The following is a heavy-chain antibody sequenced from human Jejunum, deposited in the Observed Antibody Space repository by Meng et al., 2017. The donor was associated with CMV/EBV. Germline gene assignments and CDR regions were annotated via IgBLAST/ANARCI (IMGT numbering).Heavy chain of an antibody. CDR1: GFTFSNYA. D-gene: IGHD2-2*02. CDR3: ARGRVSYTSWSSQGN. V-gene: IGHV3-30*04. J-gene: IGHJ4*02. Sequence: GFTFSNYAMYWVSRATGKGLEWVAVISYDGRDNYYADSVKGRFTIFRDNSKNTLDLQMNSLRAEDTAVYFCARGRVSYTSWSSQGNWGQGALVTVSS. CDR2: ISYDGRDN.